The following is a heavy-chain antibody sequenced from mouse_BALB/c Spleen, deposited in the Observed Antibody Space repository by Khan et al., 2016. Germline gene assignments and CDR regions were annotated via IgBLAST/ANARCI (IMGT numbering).Heavy chain of an antibody. V-gene: IGHV10-1*02. Sequence: EVQLVESGGGLVQPKGSLKLSCAASGFTFNTYAMNWVRQAPGKGLEWVARIRSKSNNYATYYADSVKDRFTISRDDSQSMLYLQMNNLKTEDTAMYYCVRRDMRYGSFDYWGQGTTLTVSS. J-gene: IGHJ2*01. CDR3: VRRDMRYGSFDY. CDR1: GFTFNTYA. CDR2: IRSKSNNYAT. D-gene: IGHD1-1*02.